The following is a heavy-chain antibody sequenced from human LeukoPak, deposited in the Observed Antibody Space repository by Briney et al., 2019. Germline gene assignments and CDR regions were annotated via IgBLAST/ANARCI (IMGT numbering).Heavy chain of an antibody. J-gene: IGHJ2*01. CDR1: GGTFSSYA. CDR2: IIPIFGTA. CDR3: ARALQQQLAYWYFDL. V-gene: IGHV1-69*13. Sequence: GASVKVSCKASGGTFSSYAISWVRQAPGQGLEWMGGIIPIFGTANYAQKFQGRVTITADESTSTAYMELSSLRSEDTAVYYCARALQQQLAYWYFDLWGRGTLVTVSS. D-gene: IGHD6-13*01.